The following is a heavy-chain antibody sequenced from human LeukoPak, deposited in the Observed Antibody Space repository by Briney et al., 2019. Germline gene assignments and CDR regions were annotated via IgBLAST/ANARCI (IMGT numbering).Heavy chain of an antibody. CDR3: ARYLTDEYFQH. Sequence: SETLSLTCAVSGYSISSGYYWGWIRPPPGKGLEWIGSIYHSGSTYYNPSLKSRVTISVDTSKNQFSLKLSSVTAADTAVYYCARYLTDEYFQHWGQGTLVTVSS. V-gene: IGHV4-38-2*01. CDR2: IYHSGST. CDR1: GYSISSGYY. J-gene: IGHJ1*01. D-gene: IGHD3-16*01.